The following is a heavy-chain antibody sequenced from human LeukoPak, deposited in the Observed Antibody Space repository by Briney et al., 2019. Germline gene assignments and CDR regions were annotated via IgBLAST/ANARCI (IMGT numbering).Heavy chain of an antibody. D-gene: IGHD3-16*01. J-gene: IGHJ4*02. CDR3: AKRGVIIAAYYFDH. Sequence: GGSLRLSCAASGFTFSGYAMSWVRQPPGQGLEWVSGISGSGNSTYYADSVKGRFTISRDNSKNTLFLQMNSLRAEDTALYYCAKRGVIIAAYYFDHWGQGTLVTVSS. CDR1: GFTFSGYA. V-gene: IGHV3-23*01. CDR2: ISGSGNST.